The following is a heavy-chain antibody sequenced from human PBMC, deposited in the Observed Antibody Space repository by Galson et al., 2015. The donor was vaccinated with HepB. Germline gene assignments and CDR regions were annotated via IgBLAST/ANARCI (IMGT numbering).Heavy chain of an antibody. CDR1: GFTFSSYA. V-gene: IGHV3-23*01. J-gene: IGHJ4*02. D-gene: IGHD6-19*01. CDR2: ISGSGGST. CDR3: AKLAAVAGRSLLFLAGYFDY. Sequence: SLRLSCAASGFTFSSYAMSWVRQAPGKGLEWVSAISGSGGSTYYADSVKGRFTISRDNSKNTLYLQMNSLRAEDTAVYYCAKLAAVAGRSLLFLAGYFDYWGQGTLVTVSS.